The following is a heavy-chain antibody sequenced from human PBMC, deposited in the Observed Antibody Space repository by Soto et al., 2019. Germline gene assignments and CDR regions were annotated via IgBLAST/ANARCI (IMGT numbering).Heavy chain of an antibody. Sequence: PSETLSLTSTLSGASLSPYDWSWIRQPPGKGLEWIGYIYYSGNTKYNPSLESRTTILVDTSKNEFSLKMTSVTAADTASYFCAKTNFYGNNWYFSKWGPGTLVPVSS. CDR3: AKTNFYGNNWYFSK. D-gene: IGHD6-13*01. CDR1: GASLSPYD. V-gene: IGHV4-59*08. J-gene: IGHJ4*02. CDR2: IYYSGNT.